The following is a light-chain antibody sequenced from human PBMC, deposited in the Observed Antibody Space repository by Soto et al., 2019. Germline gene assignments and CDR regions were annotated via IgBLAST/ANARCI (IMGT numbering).Light chain of an antibody. V-gene: IGKV3-15*01. CDR1: QSVTIT. CDR3: QQYNNWPWT. Sequence: EIVMTQSPATLSVSPGERATLSCRASQSVTITLAWYKQIPGQAPRLLSYGAATRATGIPARFSGSGSGTEFTLSISSLQSEDFAIYYCQQYNNWPWTFGQGTKVESK. CDR2: GAA. J-gene: IGKJ1*01.